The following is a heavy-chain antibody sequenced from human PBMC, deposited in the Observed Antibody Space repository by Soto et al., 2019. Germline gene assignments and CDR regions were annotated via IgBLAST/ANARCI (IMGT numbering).Heavy chain of an antibody. CDR1: GGSFSGYQ. V-gene: IGHV4-34*01. CDR2: INHRGST. J-gene: IGHJ6*03. D-gene: IGHD2-2*01. CDR3: ARGRQVAPSALFRRAGDYSLDV. Sequence: PSETLSLTCAVYGGSFSGYQWTWIRQPPGKGLEWIGEINHRGSTNLNPSLGSRVTFLVDTSKNQFSLKLRSVTAADTAVYYCARGRQVAPSALFRRAGDYSLDVWGKGTTVTVS.